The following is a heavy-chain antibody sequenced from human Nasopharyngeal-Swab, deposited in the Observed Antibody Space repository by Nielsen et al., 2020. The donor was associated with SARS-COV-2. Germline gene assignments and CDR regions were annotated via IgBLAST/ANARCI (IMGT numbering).Heavy chain of an antibody. CDR3: TTQRLWDIVVVVAADY. CDR1: GFTFSNAW. Sequence: ETLSLTCAASGFTFSNAWMSWVRQAPGKGLEWVGRIKSKTDGGTTDYAAPVKGRFTISRDDSKNTLYLQMNSLKTEDTAVYYCTTQRLWDIVVVVAADYWGQGTLVTVSS. J-gene: IGHJ4*02. CDR2: IKSKTDGGTT. V-gene: IGHV3-15*01. D-gene: IGHD2-15*01.